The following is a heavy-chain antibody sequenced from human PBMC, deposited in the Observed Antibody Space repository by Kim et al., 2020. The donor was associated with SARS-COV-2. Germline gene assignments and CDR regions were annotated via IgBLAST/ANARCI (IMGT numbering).Heavy chain of an antibody. Sequence: GGFDPEDGETIYAQKFQGRVTMTEATSTDTAYMELSSLRSEDTAVYYCATAPAYCGGDCYSVGHWFDPWGQGTLVTVSS. J-gene: IGHJ5*02. V-gene: IGHV1-24*01. CDR3: ATAPAYCGGDCYSVGHWFDP. D-gene: IGHD2-21*02. CDR2: FDPEDGET.